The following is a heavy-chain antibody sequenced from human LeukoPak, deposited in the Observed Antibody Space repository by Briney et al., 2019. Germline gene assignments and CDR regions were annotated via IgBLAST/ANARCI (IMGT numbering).Heavy chain of an antibody. CDR3: ARRELAGSTAYFDY. CDR2: INPSGGST. Sequence: ASVKISCKASGYTFTSYYIHWVRQAPGQGLEWMGIINPSGGSTNYAQDFQGRVTMTRDTSTSAVYMELSSLRSEDTAVYYCARRELAGSTAYFDYWGQGTLVTVSS. D-gene: IGHD1-26*01. V-gene: IGHV1-46*01. CDR1: GYTFTSYY. J-gene: IGHJ4*02.